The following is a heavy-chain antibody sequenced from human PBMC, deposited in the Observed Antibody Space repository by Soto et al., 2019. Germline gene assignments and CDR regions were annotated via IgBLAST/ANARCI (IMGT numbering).Heavy chain of an antibody. CDR1: GGSISSYY. D-gene: IGHD3-3*01. CDR2: IYYSGST. V-gene: IGHV4-59*01. J-gene: IGHJ6*02. Sequence: SETLSLTCTVSGGSISSYYWSWIRQPPGKGLEGIGYIYYSGSTNYNPSLKSRVTIAVDTSKNQFSLKLSSVTAADTAVYYCARDRKGLWSGYYDYYYYGMDVWGQGTTVTV. CDR3: ARDRKGLWSGYYDYYYYGMDV.